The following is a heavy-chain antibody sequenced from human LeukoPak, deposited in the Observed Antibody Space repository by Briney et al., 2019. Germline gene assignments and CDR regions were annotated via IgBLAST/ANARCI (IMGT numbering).Heavy chain of an antibody. CDR3: ARVRSLNSVAGTVDY. V-gene: IGHV3-53*01. CDR1: GFTVTSNY. Sequence: GGSLRLSCAASGFTVTSNYMSWVRQAPGKGLEWVSVIYTGGSTYYADSVKGRFTISRDNSKNTLYLQMNSLRAEDTAVYYCARVRSLNSVAGTVDYWGQGTPVTVSS. CDR2: IYTGGST. J-gene: IGHJ4*02. D-gene: IGHD6-19*01.